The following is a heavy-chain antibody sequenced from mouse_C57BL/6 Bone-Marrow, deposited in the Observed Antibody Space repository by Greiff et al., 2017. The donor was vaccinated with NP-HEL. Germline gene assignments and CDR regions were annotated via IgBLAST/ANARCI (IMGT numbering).Heavy chain of an antibody. Sequence: VKSVESGPELVKPGASVKISCKASGYSFTSYYIHWVKQRPGQGLEWIGWIYPGSGNTKYNEKFKGKATLTADTSSSTAYMQLSSLTSEDSAVYYCATMAEAYWGQGTLVTVSA. D-gene: IGHD1-1*02. V-gene: IGHV1-66*01. J-gene: IGHJ3*01. CDR3: ATMAEAY. CDR1: GYSFTSYY. CDR2: IYPGSGNT.